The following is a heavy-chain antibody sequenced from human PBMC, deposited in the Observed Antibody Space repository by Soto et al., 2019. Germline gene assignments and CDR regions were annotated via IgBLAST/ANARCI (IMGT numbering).Heavy chain of an antibody. Sequence: GGSLRLSCTASGFTFGDYAVSWFRQAPGKGLEWVGFIRSKAYGGTTEYAASVKGRFAISRDDSESIASLQMDSLKSEDTAVYYCARRDCADYWGQGTLVTVSS. D-gene: IGHD2-21*02. CDR2: IRSKAYGGTT. J-gene: IGHJ4*02. CDR3: ARRDCADY. V-gene: IGHV3-49*03. CDR1: GFTFGDYA.